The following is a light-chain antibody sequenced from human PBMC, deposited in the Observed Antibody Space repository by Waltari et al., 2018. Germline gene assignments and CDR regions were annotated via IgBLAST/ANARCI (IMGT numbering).Light chain of an antibody. V-gene: IGLV2-14*03. CDR3: SSYATGNTVV. CDR2: DVS. CDR1: SSDVGGYEY. Sequence: QSGLTQPASVSASPGQSITISCSGTSSDVGGYEYVSWYQQRPGEAPKLIFYDVSGRPSGISKRFSAAKSGRTASLTISGLQADDEGDYFCSSYATGNTVVFGGGTKVTVL. J-gene: IGLJ2*01.